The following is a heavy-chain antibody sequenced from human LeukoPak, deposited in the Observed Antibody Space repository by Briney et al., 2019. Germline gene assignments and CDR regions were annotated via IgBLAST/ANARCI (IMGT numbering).Heavy chain of an antibody. CDR1: GYTFTSYD. V-gene: IGHV1-8*03. Sequence: ASVKVSCKASGYTFTSYDINWVRQATGQGLEWMGWMNPNSGNTGYAQKFQGRVTITRNTSISTAYMELSSLRSEDTAVYYCARRYHHDFWSGYDFWGQGTLVTVSS. CDR2: MNPNSGNT. J-gene: IGHJ4*02. CDR3: ARRYHHDFWSGYDF. D-gene: IGHD3-3*01.